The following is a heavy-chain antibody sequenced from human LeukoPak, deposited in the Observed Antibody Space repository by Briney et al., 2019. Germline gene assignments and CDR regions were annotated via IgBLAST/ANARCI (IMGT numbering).Heavy chain of an antibody. CDR3: ARGVGGTGSYYNYGMDV. V-gene: IGHV4-59*08. CDR1: GGSFSDYY. J-gene: IGHJ6*02. CDR2: FYYSGST. Sequence: SETLSLTCTVSGGSFSDYYWNWIRQSPGKGLEWIGYFYYSGSTNYNPSLKSRVTISVDTSKNHFSLKLSSVTAADTAAYYCARGVGGTGSYYNYGMDVWGQGTTVTVSS. D-gene: IGHD1-26*01.